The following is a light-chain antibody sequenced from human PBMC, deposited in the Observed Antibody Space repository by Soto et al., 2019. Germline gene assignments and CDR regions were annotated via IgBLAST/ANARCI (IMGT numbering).Light chain of an antibody. CDR2: EVT. V-gene: IGLV2-8*01. CDR3: SSYADSNERVV. J-gene: IGLJ2*01. Sequence: QSVLTQPPSASGSPGQSVTISCTGTSSDVGGYNYVSWYQQHPGKAPKLMIYEVTKRPSGVPGRFSGSKSGNTASLTVSGVQAEDEADYYCSSYADSNERVVFGGGTKLTVL. CDR1: SSDVGGYNY.